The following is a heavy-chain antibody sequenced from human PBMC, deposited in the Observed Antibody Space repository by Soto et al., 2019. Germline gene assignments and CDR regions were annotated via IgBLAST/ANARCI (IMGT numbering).Heavy chain of an antibody. J-gene: IGHJ4*02. CDR3: ERESVYCSGDSCDPFDY. CDR1: GYTFTTYG. Sequence: QVQLVQSGAEVKKPGASVKVSCKASGYTFTTYGISWVRQAPGQGLEWMGWISAYNGNTNSAQKLQGRVTMTTDTSTSTAYMELRSLRSDDTAVYYCERESVYCSGDSCDPFDYWGQGTLVTVSS. D-gene: IGHD2-15*01. CDR2: ISAYNGNT. V-gene: IGHV1-18*01.